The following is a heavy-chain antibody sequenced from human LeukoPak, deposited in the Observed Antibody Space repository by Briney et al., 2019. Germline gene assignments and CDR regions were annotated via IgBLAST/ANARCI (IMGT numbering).Heavy chain of an antibody. Sequence: PGGSLRLSCAASGFTFSSYWMHWVRQAPGKGLVWVSRINPDGSSTSYADSVKGRFTISRDNSKNTLYLQMNSLRAEDTAVYYCASRLGYSGWYDYWGQGTLVTVSS. V-gene: IGHV3-74*01. CDR2: INPDGSST. CDR1: GFTFSSYW. CDR3: ASRLGYSGWYDY. J-gene: IGHJ4*02. D-gene: IGHD6-19*01.